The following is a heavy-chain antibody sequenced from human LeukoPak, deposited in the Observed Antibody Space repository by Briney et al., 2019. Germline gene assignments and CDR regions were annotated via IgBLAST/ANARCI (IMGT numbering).Heavy chain of an antibody. Sequence: KPSETLSLTCTVSGVSISSYYWSWIRQPPGKGLEWIGYIYYSGSTNYSPSLKSRVTISVDTSKNQFSLKLSSVTAADTAVYYCARIMGHFDFWGPGTLVTVSS. V-gene: IGHV4-59*01. CDR3: ARIMGHFDF. CDR1: GVSISSYY. CDR2: IYYSGST. D-gene: IGHD1-26*01. J-gene: IGHJ4*02.